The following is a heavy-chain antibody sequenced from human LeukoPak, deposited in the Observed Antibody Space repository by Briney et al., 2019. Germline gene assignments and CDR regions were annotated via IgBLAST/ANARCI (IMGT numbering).Heavy chain of an antibody. CDR2: IDHSGAT. CDR3: ARVTEPLFGSGEVGENWFDP. CDR1: GGSFSGYY. J-gene: IGHJ5*02. Sequence: PSETLSLTCAVFGGSFSGYYWTWIRQPPGKGLEWIGEIDHSGATFYNPSLTSRVTISLDTSKNHFSLKLTSVTAADTAVYYCARVTEPLFGSGEVGENWFDPWGQGTLVTVSS. V-gene: IGHV4-34*01. D-gene: IGHD3-10*01.